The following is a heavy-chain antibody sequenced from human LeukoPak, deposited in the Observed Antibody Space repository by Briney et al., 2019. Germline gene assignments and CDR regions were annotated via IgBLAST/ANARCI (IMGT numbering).Heavy chain of an antibody. CDR2: IGGDSGGI. Sequence: PGGSLRLSCAASGFTFDDYAMHWVRQAPGKGLEWVSVIGGDSGGIQYADSVKGRFSIPRDNSKNTLYLQMNSLRVEDTAVYYCAKYAPPTTTMTRFFDYWGQGALVTVSS. D-gene: IGHD4-11*01. J-gene: IGHJ4*02. V-gene: IGHV3-23*01. CDR1: GFTFDDYA. CDR3: AKYAPPTTTMTRFFDY.